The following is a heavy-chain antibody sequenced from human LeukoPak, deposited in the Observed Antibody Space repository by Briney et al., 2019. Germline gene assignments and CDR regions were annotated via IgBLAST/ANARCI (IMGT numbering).Heavy chain of an antibody. V-gene: IGHV3-30*18. D-gene: IGHD4-17*01. Sequence: GGSLRLSCAASGFTFSSYGMHWVRKAPGKGLEWVAVISYDGSNKYYADSVKGRFTISRDNSKNTLYLQMNSLRAEDTAVYYCAKAAFPHGDYASPWGQGTLVTVSS. CDR1: GFTFSSYG. J-gene: IGHJ4*02. CDR3: AKAAFPHGDYASP. CDR2: ISYDGSNK.